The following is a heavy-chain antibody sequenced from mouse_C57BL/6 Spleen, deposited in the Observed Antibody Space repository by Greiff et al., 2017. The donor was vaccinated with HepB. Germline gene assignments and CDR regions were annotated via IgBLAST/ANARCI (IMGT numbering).Heavy chain of an antibody. CDR1: GFTFSDFY. CDR2: SRNKANDYTT. Sequence: EVNVVESGGGLVQSGRSLRLSCATSGFTFSDFYMEWVRQAPGKGLEWIAASRNKANDYTTEYSASVKGRFIFSRDTSQSILDLQMNALRAEDTAIYYCARDLLGLDYWGQGTTLTVSS. D-gene: IGHD4-1*01. J-gene: IGHJ2*01. CDR3: ARDLLGLDY. V-gene: IGHV7-1*01.